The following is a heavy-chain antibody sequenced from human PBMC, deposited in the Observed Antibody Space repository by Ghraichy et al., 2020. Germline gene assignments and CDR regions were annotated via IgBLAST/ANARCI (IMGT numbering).Heavy chain of an antibody. CDR3: ARQLTGGGENWFDP. D-gene: IGHD3-16*01. CDR1: GGSISSSSYY. J-gene: IGHJ5*02. V-gene: IGHV4-39*01. CDR2: IYYSGST. Sequence: SETLSLTCTVSGGSISSSSYYWGWIRQPPGKGLEWIGSIYYSGSTYYNPSLKSRVTISVDTSKNQFSLKLSSVTAADTAVYYCARQLTGGGENWFDPWGQGTLVTVSS.